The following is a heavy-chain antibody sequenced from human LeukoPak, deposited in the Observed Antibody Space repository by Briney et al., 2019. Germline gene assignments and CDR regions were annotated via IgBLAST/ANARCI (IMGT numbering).Heavy chain of an antibody. CDR3: TTPNGNYGFDY. CDR1: GFTFSDAW. J-gene: IGHJ4*02. D-gene: IGHD4-17*01. CDR2: IKSKTDDGTT. Sequence: GGSLRLSCAASGFTFSDAWMTWVRQAPGEGLEWVGRIKSKTDDGTTDYAAPVKGKFIISRDDSKNMLYLQMNSLKTEDTAVYYCTTPNGNYGFDYWGQGTLVTVSS. V-gene: IGHV3-15*01.